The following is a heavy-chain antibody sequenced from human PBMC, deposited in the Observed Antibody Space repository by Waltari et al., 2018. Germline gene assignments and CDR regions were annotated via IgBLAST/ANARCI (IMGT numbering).Heavy chain of an antibody. V-gene: IGHV1-69*06. CDR3: ARDAPVVVIDH. D-gene: IGHD2-21*01. CDR2: IIPIFGTA. J-gene: IGHJ4*02. Sequence: QVQLVQSGAEVKKPGASVKVSCKASGYTFTSYDISWVRQATGQGLEWMGGIIPIFGTANYAQKFQGRVTMTTDTSTSTAYMELRSLRSDDTAVYYCARDAPVVVIDHWGQGTLVTVSS. CDR1: GYTFTSYD.